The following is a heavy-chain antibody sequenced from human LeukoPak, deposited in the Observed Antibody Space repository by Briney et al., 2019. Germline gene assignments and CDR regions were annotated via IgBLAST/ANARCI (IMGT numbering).Heavy chain of an antibody. D-gene: IGHD6-6*01. J-gene: IGHJ4*02. Sequence: GSLRLSCAASGLTVSSNYMSWVRQAPGKGLEWVSVFYSGGDTYYANSVRGRFTISRDNSKNTLYLQMNSLRAEDTAVYYCARDLSIAARPAFDYWGQGTLVTVSS. CDR1: GLTVSSNY. CDR3: ARDLSIAARPAFDY. V-gene: IGHV3-66*01. CDR2: FYSGGDT.